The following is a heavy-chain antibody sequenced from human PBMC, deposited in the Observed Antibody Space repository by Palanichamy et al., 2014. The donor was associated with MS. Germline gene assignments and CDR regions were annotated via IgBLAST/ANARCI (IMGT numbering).Heavy chain of an antibody. V-gene: IGHV3-74*03. CDR1: GFTFSSYW. D-gene: IGHD6-13*01. Sequence: EVQLVESGGGVLQPGGSLRLSCAASGFTFSSYWMHWVRQASGKGLVWVSRIDSDGNNIQYAGSVKGRFTISRDNAKNTLYLQMNSPRVEDTAVYYCARVLAGGCMDVWGQGTTATISS. J-gene: IGHJ6*02. CDR2: IDSDGNNI. CDR3: ARVLAGGCMDV.